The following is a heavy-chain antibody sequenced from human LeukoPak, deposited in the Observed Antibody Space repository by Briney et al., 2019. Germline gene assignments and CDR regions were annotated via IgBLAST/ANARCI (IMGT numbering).Heavy chain of an antibody. CDR3: ARGHNWNDRGAFDI. Sequence: GGSLRVSCAASGFTVSSNYMSWVRQAPGKGLEWVSSIYSGGSTYYADSLKGRFTISRDSSKNTLYLQMSSLRAEDTAVYYCARGHNWNDRGAFDIWGQGTMVTVSS. V-gene: IGHV3-53*01. J-gene: IGHJ3*02. CDR2: IYSGGST. CDR1: GFTVSSNY. D-gene: IGHD1-1*01.